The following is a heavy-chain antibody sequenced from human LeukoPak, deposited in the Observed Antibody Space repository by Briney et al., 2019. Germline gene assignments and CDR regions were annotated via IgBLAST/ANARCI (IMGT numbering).Heavy chain of an antibody. V-gene: IGHV3-30-3*01. CDR1: GFTFSSYA. CDR2: ISYDGSNK. J-gene: IGHJ4*02. D-gene: IGHD4-17*01. Sequence: PGGSLRLSCAASGFTFSSYAMHWVRQAPGEGLERVAVISYDGSNKYYADSVKGRFTISRDNSKNTLYLQMNSLRAEDTAVYYCARDFDWMGVTTSYFDYWGQGTLVTVSS. CDR3: ARDFDWMGVTTSYFDY.